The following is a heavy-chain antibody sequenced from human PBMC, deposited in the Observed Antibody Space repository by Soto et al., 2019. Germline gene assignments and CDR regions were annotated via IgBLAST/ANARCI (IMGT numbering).Heavy chain of an antibody. Sequence: RLSCAASGFTFSSYAMSWVRQAPGKGLEWVSAISGSGGSTYYADSVRGRFTISRDNSKNTVFLHMDSLSAEDTAVYYCAKDRHYPRDYFHYWGQGTLVTVSS. CDR2: ISGSGGST. CDR1: GFTFSSYA. CDR3: AKDRHYPRDYFHY. D-gene: IGHD3-10*01. V-gene: IGHV3-23*01. J-gene: IGHJ4*02.